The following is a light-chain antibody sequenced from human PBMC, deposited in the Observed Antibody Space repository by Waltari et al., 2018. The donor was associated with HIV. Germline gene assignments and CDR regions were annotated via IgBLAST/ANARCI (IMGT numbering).Light chain of an antibody. CDR3: LQHNSYPYT. CDR1: QGISND. J-gene: IGKJ2*01. V-gene: IGKV1-17*01. CDR2: AAS. Sequence: DIQMTQTPSSLSASVGDRVPITCRASQGISNDLGWYQQKPGKAPKRLIYAASSLQSGVPSRFSGSGSGTEFTLTISSLQPEDFATYYCLQHNSYPYTFGQGTKLEIK.